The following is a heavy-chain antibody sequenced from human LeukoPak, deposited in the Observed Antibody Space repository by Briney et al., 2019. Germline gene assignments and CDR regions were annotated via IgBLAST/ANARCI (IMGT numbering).Heavy chain of an antibody. J-gene: IGHJ6*02. Sequence: GSLRLSCAASGFTGSSNYMSLVRQAPGKGLEWVSVIYSGGSTYYADSVKGRFTISRDNSKNTLYLQMNSLRAEDTAVYYCEMSSWEDFSGDYYYGMDVWGQGTTVTVSS. V-gene: IGHV3-53*01. D-gene: IGHD1-26*01. CDR3: EMSSWEDFSGDYYYGMDV. CDR2: IYSGGST. CDR1: GFTGSSNY.